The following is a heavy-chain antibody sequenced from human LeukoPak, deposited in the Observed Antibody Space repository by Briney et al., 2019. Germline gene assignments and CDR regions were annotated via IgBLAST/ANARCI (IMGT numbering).Heavy chain of an antibody. D-gene: IGHD3-10*01. CDR3: ASQYYYGSGSYYPFDY. V-gene: IGHV4-39*01. J-gene: IGHJ4*02. CDR1: GGSISNSNYC. Sequence: KPSETLSLTCTVSGGSISNSNYCWGWIRQPPGKGLEWIGSSYYSGSTYYNPSLKSRVTISVDTSKNQFTLRLSSVTAADTAVYYCASQYYYGSGSYYPFDYWGQGTLVTVSS. CDR2: SYYSGST.